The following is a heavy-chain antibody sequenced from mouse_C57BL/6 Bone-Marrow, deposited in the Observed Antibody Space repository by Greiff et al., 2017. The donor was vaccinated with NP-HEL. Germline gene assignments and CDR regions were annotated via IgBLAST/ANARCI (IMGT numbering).Heavy chain of an antibody. CDR1: GFTFSDYY. J-gene: IGHJ1*03. CDR2: INYDGSST. CDR3: ARAYDYAWYFDV. Sequence: EVKVVESEGGLVQPGSSMKLSCTSSGFTFSDYYMAWVRQVPEKGLEWVANINYDGSSTYYLDSLKSRFIISRDNAKNILYLQMSSLKSEDTATYYCARAYDYAWYFDVWGTGTTVTVSS. D-gene: IGHD2-4*01. V-gene: IGHV5-16*01.